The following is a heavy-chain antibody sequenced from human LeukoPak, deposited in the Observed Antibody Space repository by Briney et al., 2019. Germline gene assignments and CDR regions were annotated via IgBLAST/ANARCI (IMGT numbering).Heavy chain of an antibody. CDR3: VKGMEDYDILTGVLDV. D-gene: IGHD3-9*01. CDR1: GFTFSTYA. CDR2: ISTNGGST. Sequence: GGSLRLSCSASGFTFSTYAMHWVRQAPGKGLEYVSAISTNGGSTYYADSVRGRFTISRDNSKNTLYLQMSSLRPEDTAVYYCVKGMEDYDILTGVLDVWGQGTRVTVSS. V-gene: IGHV3-64D*06. J-gene: IGHJ6*02.